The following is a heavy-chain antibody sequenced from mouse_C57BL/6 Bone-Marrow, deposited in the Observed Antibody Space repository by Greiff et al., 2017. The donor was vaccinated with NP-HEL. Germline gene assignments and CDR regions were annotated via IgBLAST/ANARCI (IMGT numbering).Heavy chain of an antibody. D-gene: IGHD2-3*01. V-gene: IGHV1-42*01. J-gene: IGHJ4*01. CDR1: GYSFTGYY. Sequence: EVKLLESGPELVKPGASVKISCKASGYSFTGYYMNWVKQSPEKSLEWIGEISPSTGGTTYNQKFKAKATLTVDKSSSTAYMQLKSLTSEDSAVYYCARDGYYVGAMDYWSQGTSVTVSS. CDR2: ISPSTGGT. CDR3: ARDGYYVGAMDY.